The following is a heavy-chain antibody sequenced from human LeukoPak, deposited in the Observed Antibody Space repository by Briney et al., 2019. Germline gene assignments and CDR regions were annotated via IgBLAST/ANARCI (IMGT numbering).Heavy chain of an antibody. CDR1: GFTFSSYS. J-gene: IGHJ4*02. V-gene: IGHV3-21*01. CDR3: ARDGGTVTTHFDY. CDR2: ISSSSSYI. D-gene: IGHD4-17*01. Sequence: GGSLRLSCAASGFTFSSYSMNWVRQAPGKGLEWVSSISSSSSYIYYADSVKGRFTTSRDNAKNSLYLQMNSLRAEDTAVYYCARDGGTVTTHFDYWGQGTLVTVSS.